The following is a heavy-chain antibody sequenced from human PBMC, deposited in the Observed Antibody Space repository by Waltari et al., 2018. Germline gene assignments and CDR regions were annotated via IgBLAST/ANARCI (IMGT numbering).Heavy chain of an antibody. CDR2: ISSSSSYI. CDR3: ARDDYESQNY. J-gene: IGHJ4*02. CDR1: GFTLSSYS. D-gene: IGHD4-17*01. V-gene: IGHV3-21*01. Sequence: EVQLVESGGGLVKPGGSLRLSCAASGFTLSSYSMNWVRQAPGNGLEWVSSISSSSSYIYYADSVKGRFTISRDNAKNSLYLQMNSLRAEDTAVYYCARDDYESQNYWGQGTLVTVSS.